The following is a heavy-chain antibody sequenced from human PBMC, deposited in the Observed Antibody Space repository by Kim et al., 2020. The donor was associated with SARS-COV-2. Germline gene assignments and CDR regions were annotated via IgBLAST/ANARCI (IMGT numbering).Heavy chain of an antibody. V-gene: IGHV3-21*01. D-gene: IGHD6-13*01. CDR2: ISSSSSYI. CDR1: GFTFSSYS. J-gene: IGHJ4*02. Sequence: GGSLRLSCAASGFTFSSYSMNWVRQAPGKGLEWVSSISSSSSYIYYADSVKGRFTISRDNAKNSLYLQMNSLRAEDTAVYYCAREGGGQHLPLFFDYWGQGTLVTVSS. CDR3: AREGGGQHLPLFFDY.